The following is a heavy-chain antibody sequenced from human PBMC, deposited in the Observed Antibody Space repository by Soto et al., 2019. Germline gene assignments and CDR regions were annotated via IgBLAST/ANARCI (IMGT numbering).Heavy chain of an antibody. CDR1: GASLLSSY. CDR2: IFSSGRT. Sequence: VQLQESGPGLVKPSETLSLSCDVSGASLLSSYWSWVRQPAGKGLEWIGHIFSSGRTSYNPSLKSRVTMSIDTPNNKFSLNLKSVTAADTAVYYCAKGWDVKYFDHWGQGARVTVPS. V-gene: IGHV4-4*07. J-gene: IGHJ4*02. CDR3: AKGWDVKYFDH. D-gene: IGHD1-26*01.